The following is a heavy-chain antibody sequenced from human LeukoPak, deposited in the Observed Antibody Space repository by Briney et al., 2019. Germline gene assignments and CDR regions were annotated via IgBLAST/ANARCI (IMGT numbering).Heavy chain of an antibody. Sequence: GASVKVSCKASGYTFTSYGISWVRQAPGQGLEWMGWISAYNGNTNYAQKLQGRVTMTTDTSTSTAYMELRSLRSDDTAVYYCARDDNSSSWYTYYGMDVWGQGTTVTVSS. CDR2: ISAYNGNT. V-gene: IGHV1-18*01. CDR1: GYTFTSYG. J-gene: IGHJ6*02. CDR3: ARDDNSSSWYTYYGMDV. D-gene: IGHD6-13*01.